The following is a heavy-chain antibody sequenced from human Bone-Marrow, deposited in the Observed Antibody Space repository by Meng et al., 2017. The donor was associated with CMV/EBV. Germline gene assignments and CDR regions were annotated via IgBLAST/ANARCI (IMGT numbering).Heavy chain of an antibody. V-gene: IGHV3-23*01. Sequence: RRYCAASGFTFSNYGMSWVRQAPGKGLEWVSDISDSGSITYYADSVKGRFTISRDSSKNTLYLQMNSLRAEDTAVYYCASGYCGGPYWGQGTLVTVSS. D-gene: IGHD2-21*01. CDR2: ISDSGSIT. CDR1: GFTFSNYG. CDR3: ASGYCGGPY. J-gene: IGHJ4*02.